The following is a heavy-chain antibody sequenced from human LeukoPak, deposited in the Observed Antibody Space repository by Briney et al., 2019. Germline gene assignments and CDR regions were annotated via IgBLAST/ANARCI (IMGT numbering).Heavy chain of an antibody. V-gene: IGHV4-39*02. Sequence: PSETLSLTCTVSGGSISSSSYYWGWVRQAPGKGLEWIGSIYYSGNTYYNPSLKSRVTISVDTSKNHFSLNLNSVTAADTAVYYCASGQPPYNGYYTSMLSTWGQGTLDTVSS. CDR3: ASGQPPYNGYYTSMLST. CDR1: GGSISSSSYY. D-gene: IGHD5-12*01. CDR2: IYYSGNT. J-gene: IGHJ4*02.